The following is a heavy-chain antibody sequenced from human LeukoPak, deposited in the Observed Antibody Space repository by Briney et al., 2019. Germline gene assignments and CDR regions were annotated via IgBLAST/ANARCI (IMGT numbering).Heavy chain of an antibody. V-gene: IGHV3-23*01. CDR1: GFTFSSYA. Sequence: WGSLRLSCAASGFTFSSYAMSWVRQAPGKGLEWVSAISGSGGSTYYADSVKGRFTISRDNSKNTLYLQMNSLRAEDTAVYYCAKTTDYGDDNWFDPWGQGTLVTVSS. CDR3: AKTTDYGDDNWFDP. CDR2: ISGSGGST. J-gene: IGHJ5*02. D-gene: IGHD4-17*01.